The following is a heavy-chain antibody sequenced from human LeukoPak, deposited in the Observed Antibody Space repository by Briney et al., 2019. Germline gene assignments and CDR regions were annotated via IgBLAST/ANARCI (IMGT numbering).Heavy chain of an antibody. Sequence: ASVKVSRKASGYTFTSYDINWVRQATGQGLEWMGWMNPNSGNTGYAQKFQGRVTMTRNTSISTAYMELSSLRSEDTAVYYCARAFLLTLYCSSTSCPQGGWFDPWGQGTLVTVSS. CDR2: MNPNSGNT. CDR1: GYTFTSYD. D-gene: IGHD2-2*01. CDR3: ARAFLLTLYCSSTSCPQGGWFDP. J-gene: IGHJ5*02. V-gene: IGHV1-8*01.